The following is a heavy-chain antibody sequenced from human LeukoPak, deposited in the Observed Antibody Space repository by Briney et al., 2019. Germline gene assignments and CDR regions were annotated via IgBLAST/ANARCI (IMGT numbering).Heavy chain of an antibody. V-gene: IGHV3-23*01. CDR2: IIGSGSST. D-gene: IGHD3-22*01. Sequence: PGGSLRLSCTASGFTFSNYGMSWVRQAPGKGLQWVSVIIGSGSSTYYADSVKGRFTISRDNSRNTLYLQMSSLRAEDAAVYYCARWYYYETSGLYYGSFDNWGQGALVTVSS. CDR1: GFTFSNYG. CDR3: ARWYYYETSGLYYGSFDN. J-gene: IGHJ4*02.